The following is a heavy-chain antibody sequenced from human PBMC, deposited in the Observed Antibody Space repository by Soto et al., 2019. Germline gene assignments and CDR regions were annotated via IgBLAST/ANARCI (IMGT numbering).Heavy chain of an antibody. D-gene: IGHD3-22*01. V-gene: IGHV3-9*01. CDR2: ISWNSGSI. CDR3: AKSHGVRSSGYYYDY. CDR1: GFTFDDYA. Sequence: EVQLVESGGGLVQPGRSLRLSCAASGFTFDDYAMHWVRQAPGKGLEWVSGISWNSGSIAYADSVKGRFTISRDNAKNSLYLQMNSLRAEDTALYYCAKSHGVRSSGYYYDYWGQGTLVTVSS. J-gene: IGHJ4*02.